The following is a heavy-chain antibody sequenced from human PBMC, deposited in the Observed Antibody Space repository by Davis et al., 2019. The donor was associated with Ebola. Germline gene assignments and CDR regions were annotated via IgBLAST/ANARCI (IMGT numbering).Heavy chain of an antibody. CDR2: IKQDGSAK. J-gene: IGHJ6*02. CDR1: GFTFSSYW. V-gene: IGHV3-7*01. Sequence: GESLKISCAASGFTFSSYWMSWVRQAPGKGLEWVANIKQDGSAKYYVDSVKGRFTISRDNAKNSLYLQMNSLRAEDTAVYYCARVLGGGIMITFGGETYYYYGMDVWGQGTTVTVSS. CDR3: ARVLGGGIMITFGGETYYYYGMDV. D-gene: IGHD3-16*01.